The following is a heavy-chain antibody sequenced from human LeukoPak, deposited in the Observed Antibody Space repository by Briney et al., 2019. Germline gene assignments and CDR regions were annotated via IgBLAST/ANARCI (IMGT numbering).Heavy chain of an antibody. D-gene: IGHD3-22*01. CDR3: ARVPYYDSSGYFDY. J-gene: IGHJ4*02. CDR2: INPNSGGT. Sequence: ASVKVSCKTSGYSFTSYYMHWVRQAPGQGLEWMGWINPNSGGTNYAKTFQGRVTMTRDTSISTAYMELSRLRSDDTAVYYCARVPYYDSSGYFDYWGQGTLVTVSS. V-gene: IGHV1-2*02. CDR1: GYSFTSYY.